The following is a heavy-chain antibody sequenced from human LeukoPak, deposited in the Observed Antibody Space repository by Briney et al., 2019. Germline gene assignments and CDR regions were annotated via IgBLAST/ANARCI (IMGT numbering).Heavy chain of an antibody. V-gene: IGHV4-34*01. CDR2: INHSGST. J-gene: IGHJ6*03. CDR1: GGSFSGYY. CDR3: ARVVTIFGVVPDYYYYYYMDV. Sequence: SETLSLTCAVYGGSFSGYYWSWIRRPPGKGLEWIGEINHSGSTNYNPSLKSRVTISVDTSKNQFSLKLSSVTAADTAVYYCARVVTIFGVVPDYYYYYYMDVWGKGTTVTVSS. D-gene: IGHD3-3*01.